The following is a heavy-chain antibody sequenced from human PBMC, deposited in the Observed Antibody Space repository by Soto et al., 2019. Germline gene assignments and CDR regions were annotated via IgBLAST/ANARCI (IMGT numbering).Heavy chain of an antibody. CDR3: AKDLRTDYSNYDY. V-gene: IGHV3-30*18. CDR1: GFTFSSYG. D-gene: IGHD4-4*01. J-gene: IGHJ4*02. Sequence: PGGSLRLSCAASGFTFSSYGMHWVRQAPGKGLEWVAVISYDGSSKYYADSVKGRFTISRDNSKNTLYLQMNSLRAEDTAVYYCAKDLRTDYSNYDYWGQGTLVTVSS. CDR2: ISYDGSSK.